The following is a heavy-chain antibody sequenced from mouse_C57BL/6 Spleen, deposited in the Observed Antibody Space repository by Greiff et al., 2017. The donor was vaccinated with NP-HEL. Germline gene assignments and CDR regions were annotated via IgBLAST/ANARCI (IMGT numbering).Heavy chain of an antibody. V-gene: IGHV1-59*01. D-gene: IGHD4-1*01. CDR1: GYTFTSYW. Sequence: QVQLQQPGAELVRPGTSVKLSCKASGYTFTSYWMHWVKQRPGQGHEWIGVIDPSDSYTNYNQKFKGKATLTVDTSSSTAYMQLSSLTSEDSAVYYCARRELGPYAMDYWGQGTSVTVSS. J-gene: IGHJ4*01. CDR3: ARRELGPYAMDY. CDR2: IDPSDSYT.